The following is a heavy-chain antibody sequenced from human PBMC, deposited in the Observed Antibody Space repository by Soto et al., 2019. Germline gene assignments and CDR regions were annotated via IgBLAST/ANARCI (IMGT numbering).Heavy chain of an antibody. CDR1: RCIFSSFG. D-gene: IGHD3-10*01. V-gene: IGHV1-69*04. J-gene: IGHJ4*02. CDR2: IIPNYGVP. Sequence: ASVKVSCKASRCIFSSFGITWVRQAPGQGLEWMGRIIPNYGVPNYAQNFQGRVTINGDTSTSTAHMELSRLRSEDTAVYYCARDGGSSYGRGGYSFDNWARETLVTFSA. CDR3: ARDGGSSYGRGGYSFDN.